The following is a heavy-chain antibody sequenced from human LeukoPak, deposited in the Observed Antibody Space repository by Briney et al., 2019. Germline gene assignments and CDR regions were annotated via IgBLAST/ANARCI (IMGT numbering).Heavy chain of an antibody. J-gene: IGHJ5*02. Sequence: PSETLSLTCIVSGGSISSYYWSWIRQPAGKGLEWIGRIYSSGSANYNPSLKSRVTMSVDTSKNQFSLRLSSVTAADTAVYYCARHRSIAAAGIGIDPWGQGTLVTVSS. CDR2: IYSSGSA. D-gene: IGHD6-13*01. CDR3: ARHRSIAAAGIGIDP. CDR1: GGSISSYY. V-gene: IGHV4-4*07.